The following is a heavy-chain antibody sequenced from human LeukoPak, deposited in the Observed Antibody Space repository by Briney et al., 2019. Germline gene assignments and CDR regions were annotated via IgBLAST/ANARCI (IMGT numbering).Heavy chain of an antibody. CDR2: IKQDGSEE. CDR1: GFSFSCYW. V-gene: IGHV3-7*01. D-gene: IGHD3-16*02. CDR3: AIDPREIAFGGVIVHNDY. J-gene: IGHJ4*02. Sequence: TGGSLRLSCAGSGFSFSCYWMAWVRQASGKGLEWVANIKQDGSEEYYVDSVKGRFTISRDNAKNSLYLQMNSLRAEDTAVYYCAIDPREIAFGGVIVHNDYWGQGTLVTVSS.